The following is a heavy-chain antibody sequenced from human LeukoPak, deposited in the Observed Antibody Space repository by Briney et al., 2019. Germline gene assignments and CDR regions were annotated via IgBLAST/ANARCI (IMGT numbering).Heavy chain of an antibody. Sequence: ASVKVSCKASGYTFTGYYMHWVRQAPGQGLEWMGWINPNSGGTNYAQKFRDRVTMTRDTSISTAYMELSRLRSDDTAVYYCARDLTRIVVVPADQTSYYYYGMDVWGQGTTVTVSS. CDR3: ARDLTRIVVVPADQTSYYYYGMDV. CDR2: INPNSGGT. D-gene: IGHD2-2*01. J-gene: IGHJ6*02. V-gene: IGHV1-2*02. CDR1: GYTFTGYY.